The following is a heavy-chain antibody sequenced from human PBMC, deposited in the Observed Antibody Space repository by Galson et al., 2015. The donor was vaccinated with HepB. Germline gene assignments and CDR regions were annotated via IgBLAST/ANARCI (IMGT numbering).Heavy chain of an antibody. CDR1: GFTFSSYS. CDR3: ARAESGYDYFYYYYGMDV. D-gene: IGHD5-12*01. Sequence: SLRLSCAASGFTFSSYSMNWVRQAPGKGLEWVSYISSSSSTIYYADSVKGRFTISRDNAKNSLYLQMNSLRAEDTAVYYCARAESGYDYFYYYYGMDVWGQGTTVTVSS. V-gene: IGHV3-48*01. J-gene: IGHJ6*02. CDR2: ISSSSSTI.